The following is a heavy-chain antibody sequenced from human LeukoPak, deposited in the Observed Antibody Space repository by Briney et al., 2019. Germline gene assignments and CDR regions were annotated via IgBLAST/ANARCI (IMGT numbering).Heavy chain of an antibody. CDR1: GYSFTSYW. CDR2: IYPGDSDT. D-gene: IGHD6-6*01. CDR3: ARSAARPLNWFDP. V-gene: IGHV5-51*01. J-gene: IGHJ5*02. Sequence: GESLKISCKGSGYSFTSYWIGWVRQMPGKGLEWMGIIYPGDSDTRYSPSFQGQVTISADKSISTAYLQWSSLRASDTAMYYCARSAARPLNWFDPWGQGTLVTVSS.